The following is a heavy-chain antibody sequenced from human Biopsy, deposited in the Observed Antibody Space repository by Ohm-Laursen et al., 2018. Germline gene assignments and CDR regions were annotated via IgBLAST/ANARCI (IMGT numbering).Heavy chain of an antibody. CDR3: ARDYDTSGYYYVS. CDR1: NVSFSSFY. CDR2: IFYRGST. V-gene: IGHV4-34*12. D-gene: IGHD3-22*01. J-gene: IGHJ5*02. Sequence: PSQTLSLTCAVYNVSFSSFYWSWIRQPPGKGLEWIGSIFYRGSTHYKPFLKSRVNISVDTSKNQFSLKLNSVTAADTAVYYCARDYDTSGYYYVSWGQGTLVTVSS.